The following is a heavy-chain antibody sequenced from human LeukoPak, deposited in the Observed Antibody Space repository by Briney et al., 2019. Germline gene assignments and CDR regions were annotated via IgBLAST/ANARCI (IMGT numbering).Heavy chain of an antibody. CDR2: IYHSGST. CDR1: GGSISSSNW. J-gene: IGHJ5*02. CDR3: ARADYDILTGYYGWFDP. D-gene: IGHD3-9*01. Sequence: PSGTLSLTCAVSGGSISSSNWWSWIRQPPGKGLEWIGEIYHSGSTNYNPSLKSRVTISVDKSKTQFSLKLSSVTAADTAVYYCARADYDILTGYYGWFDPWGQGTLVTVSS. V-gene: IGHV4-4*02.